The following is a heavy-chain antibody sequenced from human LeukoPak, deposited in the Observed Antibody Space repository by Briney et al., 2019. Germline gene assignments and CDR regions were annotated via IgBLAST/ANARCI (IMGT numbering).Heavy chain of an antibody. Sequence: ASVKVSRKASGYTFTSYYMHWVRQAPGQGLEWMGIINPSGGGTSYAQKFQGRVTMTRDTSTSTVYMELSSLRSEDTALYYCARGTVANFDYWGQGTLVTVSS. CDR1: GYTFTSYY. J-gene: IGHJ4*02. CDR2: INPSGGGT. V-gene: IGHV1-46*01. D-gene: IGHD4-17*01. CDR3: ARGTVANFDY.